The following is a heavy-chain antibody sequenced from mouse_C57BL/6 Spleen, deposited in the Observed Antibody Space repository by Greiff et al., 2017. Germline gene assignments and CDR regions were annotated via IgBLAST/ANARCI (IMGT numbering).Heavy chain of an antibody. V-gene: IGHV1-26*01. D-gene: IGHD2-3*01. CDR3: ARFPIYDGYYYFDY. CDR1: GYTFTDYY. CDR2: INPNNGGT. Sequence: VQLQQSGPELVKPGASVKISCKASGYTFTDYYMNWVKQSHGKSLEWIGDINPNNGGTSYNQKFKGKATLTVDKSSSTAYMELRSLTSEDSAVYYCARFPIYDGYYYFDYWGQGTTLAVSS. J-gene: IGHJ2*01.